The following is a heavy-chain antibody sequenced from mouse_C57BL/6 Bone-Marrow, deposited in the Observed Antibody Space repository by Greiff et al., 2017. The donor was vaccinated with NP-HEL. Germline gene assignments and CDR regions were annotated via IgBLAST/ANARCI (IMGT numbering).Heavy chain of an antibody. CDR3: ARVIYYDYVKAMDY. Sequence: EVQLVESGGGLVKPGGSLKLSCAASGFTFSSYAMSWVRQTPEKRLEWVATISDGGSYTYYPDNVKGRFTISRDNAKNNLYLQMSHLKSEDTAMYYCARVIYYDYVKAMDYWGQGTSVTVSS. J-gene: IGHJ4*01. CDR2: ISDGGSYT. V-gene: IGHV5-4*01. CDR1: GFTFSSYA. D-gene: IGHD2-4*01.